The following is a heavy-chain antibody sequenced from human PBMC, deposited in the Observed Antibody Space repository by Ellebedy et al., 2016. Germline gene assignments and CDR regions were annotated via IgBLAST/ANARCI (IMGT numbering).Heavy chain of an antibody. Sequence: GESLKISCAASGFTFSNYGMHWVRQAPGKGLEWVAVIWYDGSNKYYADSVKGRFTISRDNSKNTLYLQMNSLRAEDTAVYYCARDSRIVGASGNWYFDLWGRGTLVTVSS. D-gene: IGHD1-26*01. CDR1: GFTFSNYG. CDR2: IWYDGSNK. CDR3: ARDSRIVGASGNWYFDL. V-gene: IGHV3-33*01. J-gene: IGHJ2*01.